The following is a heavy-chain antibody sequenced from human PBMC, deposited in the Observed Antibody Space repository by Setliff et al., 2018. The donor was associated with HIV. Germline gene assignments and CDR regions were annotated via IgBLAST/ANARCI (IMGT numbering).Heavy chain of an antibody. V-gene: IGHV1-46*01. CDR3: ASDAVSGYDWKWLDS. D-gene: IGHD5-12*01. CDR2: INTRGGST. Sequence: GASVKVSCKTSGTNLLPYYMHWVRQAPGQGLEWMGVINTRGGSTSYAQKFQGRVTMTSDTSTYTVYMELSGLTSDDTAFYYCASDAVSGYDWKWLDSWGQGTLVTVSS. J-gene: IGHJ5*01. CDR1: GTNLLPYY.